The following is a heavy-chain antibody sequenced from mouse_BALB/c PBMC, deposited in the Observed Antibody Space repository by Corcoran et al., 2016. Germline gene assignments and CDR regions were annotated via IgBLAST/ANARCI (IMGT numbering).Heavy chain of an antibody. CDR3: ARSLYGNYFDY. Sequence: EIQLQQSGPELMKPGASVKISCKASGYSFTSYYMHWVKQSPGKSLEWIGYINPFNGGTSYNQKFKGKATLTLDKSSSTAYMHLSSLTSEDSAVYYCARSLYGNYFDYWGQGTTLTVSS. J-gene: IGHJ2*01. CDR1: GYSFTSYY. V-gene: IGHV1S135*01. D-gene: IGHD2-1*01. CDR2: INPFNGGT.